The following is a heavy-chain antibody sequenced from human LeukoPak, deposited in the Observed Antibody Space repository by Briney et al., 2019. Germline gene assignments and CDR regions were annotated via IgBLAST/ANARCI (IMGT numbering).Heavy chain of an antibody. J-gene: IGHJ4*02. D-gene: IGHD5-18*01. Sequence: KPSDTLSLICTVSGGSISTYYWNWIRKTPGKGLEWIGFMQYTGNSKYTPSLKSRVTMLVDTSKNQFSLKLSSVTAAETAVYYCARDAEHSYGRYFAYWGQGILVTVSS. CDR3: ARDAEHSYGRYFAY. CDR1: GGSISTYY. CDR2: MQYTGNS. V-gene: IGHV4-59*01.